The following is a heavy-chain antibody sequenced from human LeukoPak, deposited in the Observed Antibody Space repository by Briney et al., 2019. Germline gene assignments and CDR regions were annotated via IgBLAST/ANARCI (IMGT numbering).Heavy chain of an antibody. J-gene: IGHJ3*02. CDR2: IIPIVGTA. CDR1: GGTFSSYA. D-gene: IGHD2-15*01. V-gene: IGHV1-69*05. Sequence: SVKVSCKASGGTFSSYAISWVRQAPGQGLEWMGGIIPIVGTANYAQKFQGRVTITTDESTSTAYMELSSLRSEDTAVYYCAREPQIVVVVAATGIGAFDIWGQGTMVTVSS. CDR3: AREPQIVVVVAATGIGAFDI.